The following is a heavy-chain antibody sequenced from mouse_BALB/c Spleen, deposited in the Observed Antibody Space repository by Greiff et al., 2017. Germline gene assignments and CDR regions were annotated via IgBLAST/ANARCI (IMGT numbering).Heavy chain of an antibody. CDR2: IWGDGST. Sequence: VMLVESGPGLVEPSQSLSLTCTVSGFSLTGYGVNWVRQPPGKGLEWLGMIWGDGSTDDNSALKSRLSISKDNSKSQFFLKMNSLQTDDTASYYGASNYYAMDYWGQGTSVTVSA. CDR3: ASNYYAMDY. J-gene: IGHJ4*01. V-gene: IGHV2-6-7*01. CDR1: GFSLTGYG.